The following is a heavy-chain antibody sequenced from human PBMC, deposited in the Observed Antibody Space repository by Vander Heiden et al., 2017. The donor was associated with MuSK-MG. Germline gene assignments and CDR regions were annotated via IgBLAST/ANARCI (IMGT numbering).Heavy chain of an antibody. CDR2: IKQDGSEK. D-gene: IGHD6-19*01. CDR3: ARGGSGSRYYGMDV. CDR1: GLTFSSYW. J-gene: IGHJ6*02. Sequence: EVQLVEPGGGLVQPAGSLRPSCAASGLTFSSYWMNWVRQAPGKGLEWVANIKQDGSEKYYVDSVKGRFTISRDNAKNSLYLQVNSLRAEDTAVYYCARGGSGSRYYGMDVWGQGTTVTVSS. V-gene: IGHV3-7*03.